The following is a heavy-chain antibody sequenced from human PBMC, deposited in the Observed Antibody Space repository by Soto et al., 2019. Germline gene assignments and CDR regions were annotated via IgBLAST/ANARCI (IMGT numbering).Heavy chain of an antibody. D-gene: IGHD3-3*01. J-gene: IGHJ4*02. Sequence: SLILSCSASGFIFYDYAIHWVRQAPVKGLEWVSIISRKNETIVYAYSVKVLFTISRDNAKKSLYLQMNSLRPEDTALYYCAKDSGFLDGIESWGQGTTVTVSS. CDR2: ISRKNETI. V-gene: IGHV3-9*01. CDR3: AKDSGFLDGIES. CDR1: GFIFYDYA.